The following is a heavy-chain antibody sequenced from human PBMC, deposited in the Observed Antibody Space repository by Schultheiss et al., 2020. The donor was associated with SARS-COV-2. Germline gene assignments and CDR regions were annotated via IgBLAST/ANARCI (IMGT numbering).Heavy chain of an antibody. J-gene: IGHJ6*02. CDR3: ASPLPAAYGMDV. V-gene: IGHV1-18*01. CDR1: GYTFTSYG. CDR2: ISAYNGNT. Sequence: ASVKVSCKASGYTFTSYGISWVRQAPGQGLEWMGWISAYNGNTNYAQKLQGRVTMTTDTSTSTAYMELRSLRSEDTAVYYCASPLPAAYGMDVWGQGTTVTVSS. D-gene: IGHD2-2*01.